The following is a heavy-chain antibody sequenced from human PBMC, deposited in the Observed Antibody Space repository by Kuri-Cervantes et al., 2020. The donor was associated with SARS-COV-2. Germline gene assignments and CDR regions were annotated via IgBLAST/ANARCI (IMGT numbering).Heavy chain of an antibody. CDR1: GLSINNYD. CDR2: ISGSDDVT. V-gene: IGHV3-23*01. D-gene: IGHD5-24*01. CDR3: AKRDAYSQGSYFDY. Sequence: GGSLRLSCAVSGLSINNYDMHWVRQAPGKGLEWVSTISGSDDVTHLADSVKGRFTVSRDNSRNTLYLEMSSLRVEDTAVYYCAKRDAYSQGSYFDYWGHGTLVTVSS. J-gene: IGHJ4*01.